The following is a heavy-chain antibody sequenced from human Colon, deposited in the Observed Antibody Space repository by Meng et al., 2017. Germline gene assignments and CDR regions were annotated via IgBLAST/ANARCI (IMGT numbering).Heavy chain of an antibody. CDR3: VRHNGDSDFDY. J-gene: IGHJ4*02. Sequence: QVQLVQSGSELKKPGASGNVSCKASGYSFRTYAINWVRQAPGQGLQWMGWINMYTGDPSYVEGFAGRFVFSLDISVSTAYLQISSLKAEDTAVYFCVRHNGDSDFDYWGQGTLVTVSS. CDR1: GYSFRTYA. CDR2: INMYTGDP. D-gene: IGHD2-21*02. V-gene: IGHV7-4-1*02.